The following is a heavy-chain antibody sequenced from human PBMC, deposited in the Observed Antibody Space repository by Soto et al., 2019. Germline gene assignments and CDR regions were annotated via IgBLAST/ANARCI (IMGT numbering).Heavy chain of an antibody. V-gene: IGHV3-30-3*01. D-gene: IGHD4-4*01. CDR3: AKGTYSKGFDP. Sequence: PGGSLRLSCAASGFTFSSYAMHWVRQAPGKGLEWVAVISYDGSNKYYADSVKGRFTISRDNSKNTLYLQMNSLRAEDTAVYYCAKGTYSKGFDPWGRGTLVTVSS. J-gene: IGHJ5*02. CDR1: GFTFSSYA. CDR2: ISYDGSNK.